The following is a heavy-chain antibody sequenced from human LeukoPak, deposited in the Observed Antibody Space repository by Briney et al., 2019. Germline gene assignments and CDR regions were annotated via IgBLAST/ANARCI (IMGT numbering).Heavy chain of an antibody. CDR2: ISESGSTI. CDR1: GFTFSSYE. Sequence: GGSLRLSCAASGFTFSSYEMNWVRQAPGKGLEWVSYISESGSTIYYADSVKGRFTISRDNAKNSLYLQMNSLRAEDTAVYYCARDLVVRGRWSWFDPWGQGTLVTVSS. J-gene: IGHJ5*02. V-gene: IGHV3-48*03. CDR3: ARDLVVRGRWSWFDP. D-gene: IGHD3-10*01.